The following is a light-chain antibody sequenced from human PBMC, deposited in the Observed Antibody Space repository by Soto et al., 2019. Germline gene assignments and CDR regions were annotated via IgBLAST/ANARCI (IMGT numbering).Light chain of an antibody. CDR3: QQLNNYIN. CDR1: QSISSW. J-gene: IGKJ5*01. CDR2: DAS. V-gene: IGKV1-5*01. Sequence: DIQMTQSPSTLSASVGDRVTITFRASQSISSWLAWYQQKPGKAPKLLIYDASSLESGVPSRFSGSGSGTDFTLTISSLQPEDFATYYCQQLNNYINFGQGTRLEIK.